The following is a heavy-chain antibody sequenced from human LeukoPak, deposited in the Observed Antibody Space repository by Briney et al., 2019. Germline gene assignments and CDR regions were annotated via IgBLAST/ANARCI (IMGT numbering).Heavy chain of an antibody. J-gene: IGHJ4*02. CDR3: ARDYADSSGWDFDY. D-gene: IGHD6-19*01. V-gene: IGHV1-2*02. Sequence: GASVTVSCKASGYTFTGYYMHWVRLAPGQGLEWMGWINPNSGGTNYAQKFQGRVTMTRDTSISTAYMELSRLRSDDTAVYYCARDYADSSGWDFDYWGQGNLVTVSS. CDR2: INPNSGGT. CDR1: GYTFTGYY.